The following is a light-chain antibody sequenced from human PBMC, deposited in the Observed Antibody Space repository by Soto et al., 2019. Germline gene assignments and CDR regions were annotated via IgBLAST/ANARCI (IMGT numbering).Light chain of an antibody. CDR3: CSYAGSSTFPV. CDR1: NSDVGSYNL. CDR2: EGS. V-gene: IGLV2-23*03. Sequence: QSVLTQPASVSGSPGQSITISCTGTNSDVGSYNLVSWYQQHPGKAPKLMIYEGSKRPSGVSNRFSGSKSGNTASLTISGLQAEDEADYYCCSYAGSSTFPVFGTGTKVTVL. J-gene: IGLJ1*01.